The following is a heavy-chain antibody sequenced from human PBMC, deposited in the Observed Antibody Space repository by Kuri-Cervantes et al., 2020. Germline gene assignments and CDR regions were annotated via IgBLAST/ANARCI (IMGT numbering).Heavy chain of an antibody. Sequence: GESLKISCAASGFTFSDYYMSWIRQAPGKGLEWVSYISSSGSTIYYADSVKGRFTISRDNSKNTLYLQMNSLRAEDTAVYYCAKGMGFYYGSGSYMDYWGQGTLVTVSS. CDR1: GFTFSDYY. J-gene: IGHJ4*02. D-gene: IGHD3-10*01. CDR3: AKGMGFYYGSGSYMDY. V-gene: IGHV3-11*01. CDR2: ISSSGSTI.